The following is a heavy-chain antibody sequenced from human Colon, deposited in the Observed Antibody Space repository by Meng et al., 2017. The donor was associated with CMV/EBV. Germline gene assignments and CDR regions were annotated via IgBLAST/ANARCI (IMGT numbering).Heavy chain of an antibody. Sequence: QVQLQQWGIGLLKPSESLSLTCCVGVSHLNGYYWTWLRQSPERGLEWXGDTNHVGSTNYNPSLKGRVTISVDTTKDRFSLTLASVTAADSGVYYCARLGGFGYWGQGTLVTVSS. CDR3: ARLGGFGY. CDR2: TNHVGST. CDR1: VSHLNGYY. V-gene: IGHV4-34*01. D-gene: IGHD3-10*01. J-gene: IGHJ4*02.